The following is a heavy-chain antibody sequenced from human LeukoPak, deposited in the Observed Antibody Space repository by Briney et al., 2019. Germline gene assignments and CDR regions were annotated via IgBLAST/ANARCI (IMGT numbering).Heavy chain of an antibody. CDR3: ARRARYSSSWPNAFDI. Sequence: SETLSLTCTVSGGSISSGDYYWRWMRQPPGKGLEWIGYIYYSGSTYYNPSLKSRVTISVDTSKNQFSLKLSSVTAADTAVYYCARRARYSSSWPNAFDIWGQGTMVTVSS. D-gene: IGHD6-13*01. J-gene: IGHJ3*02. V-gene: IGHV4-30-4*01. CDR2: IYYSGST. CDR1: GGSISSGDYY.